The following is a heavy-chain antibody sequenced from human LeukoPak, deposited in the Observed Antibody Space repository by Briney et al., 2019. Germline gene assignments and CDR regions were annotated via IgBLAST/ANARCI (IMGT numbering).Heavy chain of an antibody. J-gene: IGHJ4*02. D-gene: IGHD5-18*01. CDR2: ISSSSSYI. CDR3: ARDQNTVVVTTVDY. CDR1: GFTFSSYN. Sequence: GSLRLSCAASGFTFSSYNMNWVRQAPGKGLEWVSSISSSSSYIYYADSVKGRFTISRDNAKNSLYLQMNSLRAEDTAVYYCARDQNTVVVTTVDYWGQGTLVTVSS. V-gene: IGHV3-21*01.